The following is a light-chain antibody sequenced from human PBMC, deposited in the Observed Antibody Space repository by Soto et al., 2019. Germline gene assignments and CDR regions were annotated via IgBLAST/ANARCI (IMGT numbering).Light chain of an antibody. CDR1: SSDIGRYNY. CDR3: SSYASSNAQL. J-gene: IGLJ2*01. V-gene: IGLV2-14*03. CDR2: DVS. Sequence: QPVLTQPASVSGTPGQSITVSCIGTSSDIGRYNYVSWYQQHPGRAPKLIIRDVSSRPSGVPTRFSGSKSGNSASLTISGLQVEDEAYYFCSSYASSNAQLFGGGTKVTVL.